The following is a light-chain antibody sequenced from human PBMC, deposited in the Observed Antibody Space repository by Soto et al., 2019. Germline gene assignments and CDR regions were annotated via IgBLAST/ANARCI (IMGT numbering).Light chain of an antibody. J-gene: IGKJ4*01. CDR2: GAS. V-gene: IGKV3-15*01. CDR3: QHYNNWLGT. CDR1: QAISSN. Sequence: EIVMTQSPATLSVSRVERATLSCMANQAISSNLAWYQQKPGQAPRLLIYGASTRATDIPDRFSGSGSGTEFTLTISSLQSEDFAVYYCQHYNNWLGTFGGGTKVDIK.